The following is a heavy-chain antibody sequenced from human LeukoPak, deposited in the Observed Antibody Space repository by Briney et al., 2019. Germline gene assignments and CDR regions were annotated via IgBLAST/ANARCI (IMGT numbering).Heavy chain of an antibody. CDR2: IRYDGSNK. J-gene: IGHJ4*02. D-gene: IGHD4-17*01. CDR3: AKDGQTDYGDFEGFGDY. CDR1: GFTFSSYG. V-gene: IGHV3-30*02. Sequence: PGGSLRLSCAASGFTFSSYGMHWVRQAPGKGLEWVAFIRYDGSNKYYADSVKGRFTISRDNSKNTLYLQMNSLRAEDTAVYYCAKDGQTDYGDFEGFGDYWGQGTLVTVSS.